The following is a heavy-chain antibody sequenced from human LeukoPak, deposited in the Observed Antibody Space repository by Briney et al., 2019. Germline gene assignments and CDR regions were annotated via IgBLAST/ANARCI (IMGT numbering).Heavy chain of an antibody. CDR3: ARAPSAEDTFDI. V-gene: IGHV3-21*01. CDR2: ISSSSSYI. D-gene: IGHD1-26*01. CDR1: GFTFSSYS. Sequence: PGGSLRLSCAASGFTFSSYSMNWVRQAPGKGLEWVSSISSSSSYIYYADSVKGRFTISRDNAKNSLYLQMNSLRAKDTAVYYCARAPSAEDTFDIWGQGTMVTVSS. J-gene: IGHJ3*02.